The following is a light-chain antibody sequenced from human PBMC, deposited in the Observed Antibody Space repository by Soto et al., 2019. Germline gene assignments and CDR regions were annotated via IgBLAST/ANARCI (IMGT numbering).Light chain of an antibody. Sequence: MKQSAAAVSVNTGKRATLSCRASESVSSNLAWYQQKPGQAPRLLIYGASTRATGIPPRFSGSGSGTEFTLSMSSLYSTDFGVHYCQQDYDWPSLSFAGGTKVDIK. CDR1: ESVSSN. CDR3: QQDYDWPSLS. V-gene: IGKV3-15*01. J-gene: IGKJ4*01. CDR2: GAS.